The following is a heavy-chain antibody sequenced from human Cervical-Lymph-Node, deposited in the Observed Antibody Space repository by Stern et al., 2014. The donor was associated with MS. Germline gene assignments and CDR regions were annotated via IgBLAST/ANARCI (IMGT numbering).Heavy chain of an antibody. CDR1: GYIFSDYA. CDR2: INTNTGHP. J-gene: IGHJ6*02. Sequence: VQLVESGSELKKPGASVKVSCKASGYIFSDYAMIWVRQAPGQGLEWMGWINTNTGHPTYAQGFTGPFAISWDTSVSTAYLQISSLKAEDTAVYYCARDLLERLYGMDVWGQGTTVTVSS. CDR3: ARDLLERLYGMDV. D-gene: IGHD1-1*01. V-gene: IGHV7-4-1*02.